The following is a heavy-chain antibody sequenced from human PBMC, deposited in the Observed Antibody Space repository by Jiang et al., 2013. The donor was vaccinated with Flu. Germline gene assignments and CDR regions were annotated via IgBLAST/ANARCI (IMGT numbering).Heavy chain of an antibody. CDR1: GGSVSSGSHY. V-gene: IGHV4-39*01. CDR3: VRRYGAHYFDY. Sequence: LLKPSETLSLACLVSGGSVSSGSHYWGWVRQSPGKGLEWIANSYYSGSTYHNPSLRSRVTISVDTAKNQFSLKLSSVTAADTAVYFCVRRYGAHYFDYWGQGAHVTVSS. CDR2: SYYSGST. D-gene: IGHD5-18*01. J-gene: IGHJ4*02.